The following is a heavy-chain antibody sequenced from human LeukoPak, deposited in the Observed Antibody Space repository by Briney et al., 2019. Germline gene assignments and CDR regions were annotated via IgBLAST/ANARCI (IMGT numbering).Heavy chain of an antibody. J-gene: IGHJ4*02. Sequence: GGSLRLSCAASGFTLNNYVMSWVRQAPGKGLEWVSAIRGRDFRTYYADSVKGRFTISRDNSKNTFYLQMDSLRVDDTAMYYCAKGKVNHLGGLDYWGQGTLVTVSS. CDR1: GFTLNNYV. D-gene: IGHD1-14*01. V-gene: IGHV3-23*01. CDR2: IRGRDFRT. CDR3: AKGKVNHLGGLDY.